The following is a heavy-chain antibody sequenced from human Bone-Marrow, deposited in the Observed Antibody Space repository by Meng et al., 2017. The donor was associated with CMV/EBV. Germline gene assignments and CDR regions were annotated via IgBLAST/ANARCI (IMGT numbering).Heavy chain of an antibody. CDR1: FTRYG. V-gene: IGHV1-18*01. CDR3: ARDILGYCSSTSCSNWFDP. CDR2: ISAYNGNT. D-gene: IGHD2-2*01. Sequence: FTRYGISWVRQAPGQGLEWMGWISAYNGNTNYAQKLQGRVTMTTDTSTSTAYMELRSLRSDDTAVYYCARDILGYCSSTSCSNWFDPWGQGTLVTVSS. J-gene: IGHJ5*02.